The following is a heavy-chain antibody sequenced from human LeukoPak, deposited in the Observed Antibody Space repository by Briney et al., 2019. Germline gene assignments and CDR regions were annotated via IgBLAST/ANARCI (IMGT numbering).Heavy chain of an antibody. D-gene: IGHD6-13*01. Sequence: GGSLRLSCAASGFTFSSYAIHWVRQAPGKGLEWVAVISYDGSNKYYADSVKGRFTISRDNSKNTLYLQMNSLRAEDTAVYYCARGEYSSSWYLGYWGQGTLVTVSS. CDR3: ARGEYSSSWYLGY. CDR2: ISYDGSNK. V-gene: IGHV3-30*04. J-gene: IGHJ4*02. CDR1: GFTFSSYA.